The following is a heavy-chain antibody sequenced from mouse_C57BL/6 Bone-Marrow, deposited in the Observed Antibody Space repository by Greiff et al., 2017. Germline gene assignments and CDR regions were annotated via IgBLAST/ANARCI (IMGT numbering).Heavy chain of an antibody. CDR3: ARNGDYGWYFDV. CDR1: GFSLTSYG. V-gene: IGHV2-5*01. CDR2: LWRGGST. Sequence: VQLQQSGPGLVQPSQSLSITCTVSGFSLTSYGVHWVRQSPGKGLEWLGVLWRGGSTDYNAAFMSRLSITKDKSTSQVFFKMSSLQADDTAIYCCARNGDYGWYFDVWGTGTTVTVSS. D-gene: IGHD2-4*01. J-gene: IGHJ1*03.